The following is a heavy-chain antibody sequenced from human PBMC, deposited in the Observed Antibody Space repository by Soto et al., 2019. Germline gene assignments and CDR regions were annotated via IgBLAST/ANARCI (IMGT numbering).Heavy chain of an antibody. CDR2: INHSGST. CDR1: GGSFSGYY. CDR3: ALYYYDSSVRIRPMVNWLDP. D-gene: IGHD3-22*01. Sequence: SETLSLTCAVYGGSFSGYYWSWIRQPPGKGLEWIGEINHSGSTNYNPSLKSRVTISVDTSKNQFSLKLSSVTAADTAVYYCALYYYDSSVRIRPMVNWLDPWGQGTLVTVYS. V-gene: IGHV4-34*01. J-gene: IGHJ5*02.